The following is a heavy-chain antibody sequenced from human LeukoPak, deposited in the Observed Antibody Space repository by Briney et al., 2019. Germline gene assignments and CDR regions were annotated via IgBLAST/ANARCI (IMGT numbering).Heavy chain of an antibody. D-gene: IGHD3-10*01. CDR2: ISSSSSYI. V-gene: IGHV3-21*01. J-gene: IGHJ5*02. Sequence: GGSLRLSCAASGFTFSSYSMNWVRQAPGKGLEWVSSISSSSSYIYYADSVKGRFTISRDNAKNSLYLQMNSLRAEDTAVYYCAREAYYYGSGSYYSPWGQGTLVTVSS. CDR1: GFTFSSYS. CDR3: AREAYYYGSGSYYSP.